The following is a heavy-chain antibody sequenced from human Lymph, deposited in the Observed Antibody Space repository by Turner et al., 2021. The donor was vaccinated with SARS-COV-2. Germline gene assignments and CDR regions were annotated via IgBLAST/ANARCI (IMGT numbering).Heavy chain of an antibody. V-gene: IGHV1-58*01. CDR2: IVVGSGNT. Sequence: QMQLLQSGPEVKKPGTSVKVSCQASGFTFSSSAVQWVRQARGQRLEWIGWIVVGSGNTNYAQKFQERVTITRDMSTSTAYMNLSSLRSEDTAVCYCAAPYCSGGTCSDGFDIWGQGTMVTVSS. CDR3: AAPYCSGGTCSDGFDI. CDR1: GFTFSSSA. D-gene: IGHD2-15*01. J-gene: IGHJ3*02.